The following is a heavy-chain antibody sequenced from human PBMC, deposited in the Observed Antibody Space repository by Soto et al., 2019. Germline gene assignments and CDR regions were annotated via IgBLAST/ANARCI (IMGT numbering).Heavy chain of an antibody. V-gene: IGHV3-30*18. J-gene: IGHJ6*02. CDR2: ISYDGGNK. CDR1: GFTFSNYG. Sequence: QEQLVKSGGSVVQPGRSLRLSCAASGFTFSNYGIHWVRQAPGKGLEWVAFISYDGGNKFYGDSVKGRFTISRDNSRNTLYLQMHSLRPEDTAVYYCAKLAPSDYFYNYPMDVWGQGTTVTVSS. CDR3: AKLAPSDYFYNYPMDV.